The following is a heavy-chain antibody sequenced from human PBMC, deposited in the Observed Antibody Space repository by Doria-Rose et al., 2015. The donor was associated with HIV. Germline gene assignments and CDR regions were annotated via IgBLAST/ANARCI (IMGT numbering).Heavy chain of an antibody. V-gene: IGHV2-26*01. J-gene: IGHJ4*02. Sequence: QVQLVQSGPVLVKPTETLTLTCTVSGVSLSSPGMGVSWIRQPPGQALEWLANILSDDERSYKTSLKSRLTISRGTSKSQVVLTMTDMDPVDTATYYCARIKSSRWYHKYYFDFWGQGTLVIVSA. D-gene: IGHD6-13*01. CDR1: GVSLSSPGMG. CDR2: ILSDDER. CDR3: ARIKSSRWYHKYYFDF.